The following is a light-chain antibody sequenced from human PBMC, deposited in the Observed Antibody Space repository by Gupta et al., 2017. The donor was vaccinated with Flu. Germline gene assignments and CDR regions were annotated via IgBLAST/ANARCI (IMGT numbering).Light chain of an antibody. J-gene: IGKJ2*01. CDR3: QQYDDSRGYT. CDR2: DAS. Sequence: ETVLTQSPGTLSLSPGEGATLSCRASQSVSSNYLAWYQQKPGQPPRLLIYDASSRATGIPDRFSGSASGTDFTLTISRLEPEDVAVYYCQQYDDSRGYTFGQGTKLEIK. CDR1: QSVSSNY. V-gene: IGKV3-20*01.